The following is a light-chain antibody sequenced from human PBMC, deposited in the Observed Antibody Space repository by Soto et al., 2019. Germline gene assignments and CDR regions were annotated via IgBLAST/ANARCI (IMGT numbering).Light chain of an antibody. J-gene: IGKJ1*01. CDR3: LQSNSYSRT. CDR2: DAS. Sequence: DIQMTQSPSTLSASVGDRVSITCRASQTVSGGLAWYQQKPGKAPKLLLFDASILERGVPSRFSGSGSGTEFTLTIGSLQPGDFATYYCLQSNSYSRTFGQGTTVDI. V-gene: IGKV1-5*01. CDR1: QTVSGG.